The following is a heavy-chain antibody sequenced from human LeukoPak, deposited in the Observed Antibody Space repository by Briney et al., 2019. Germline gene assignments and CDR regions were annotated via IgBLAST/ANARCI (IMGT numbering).Heavy chain of an antibody. D-gene: IGHD3-22*01. CDR2: INPNSGGT. V-gene: IGHV1-2*02. CDR1: GYTFTGYY. J-gene: IGHJ4*02. CDR3: ARDLSPPRVTMIVVANPDY. Sequence: ASVKVSCKASGYTFTGYYMHWVRQAPGQGLEWMGWINPNSGGTNYAQKFQGRVTMTRDTSISTAYMELSRLRSDDTAVYYCARDLSPPRVTMIVVANPDYWGQGTLVTVSS.